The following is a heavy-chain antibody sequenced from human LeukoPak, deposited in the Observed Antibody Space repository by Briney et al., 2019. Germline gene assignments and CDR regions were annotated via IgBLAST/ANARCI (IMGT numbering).Heavy chain of an antibody. V-gene: IGHV1-24*01. J-gene: IGHJ3*02. D-gene: IGHD1-26*01. CDR1: GYTLTELS. CDR2: FDPEDGET. CDR3: ATAGSAASRDAFDI. Sequence: GASVKVSCKVSGYTLTELSMHWVRQAPGKGLEWMGGFDPEDGETIYAQKFQGRVTMTEDTSTDTAYMELSSLRSEDTAVYYCATAGSAASRDAFDIWGQGTMVTVSS.